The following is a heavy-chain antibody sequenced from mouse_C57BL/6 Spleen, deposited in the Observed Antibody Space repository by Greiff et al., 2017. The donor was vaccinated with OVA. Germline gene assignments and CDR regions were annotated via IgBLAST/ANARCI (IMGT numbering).Heavy chain of an antibody. Sequence: QVQLKQSGAELVRPGASVTLSCKASGYTFTDYEMHWVKQTPVHGLEWIGAIDPETGGTAYNQKFMGKAILTAEKSSSTAYMELRSLTSEDSAVYYCTRRDLLWLGYYAMDYWGQGTSVTVSS. CDR3: TRRDLLWLGYYAMDY. D-gene: IGHD2-2*01. V-gene: IGHV1-15*01. CDR1: GYTFTDYE. J-gene: IGHJ4*01. CDR2: IDPETGGT.